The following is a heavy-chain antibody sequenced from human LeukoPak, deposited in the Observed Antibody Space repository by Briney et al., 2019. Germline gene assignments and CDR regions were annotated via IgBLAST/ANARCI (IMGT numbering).Heavy chain of an antibody. CDR1: GYTFTGYY. CDR2: INPNSGVT. J-gene: IGHJ4*02. D-gene: IGHD4-11*01. Sequence: GASVKVSCKASGYTFTGYYMHWVRQAPGQGLEWMGWINPNSGVTNYAQKFQGRVTLTRDTPISTAYMEMSRLRSDDTAVYYCARAHMTTVTLGDYWGQGTLVTVSS. CDR3: ARAHMTTVTLGDY. V-gene: IGHV1-2*02.